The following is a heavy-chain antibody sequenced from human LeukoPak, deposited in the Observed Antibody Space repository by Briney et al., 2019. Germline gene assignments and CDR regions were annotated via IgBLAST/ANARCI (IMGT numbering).Heavy chain of an antibody. Sequence: ASVKVSCKASGYTFTSYYMHWVRQAPGQGLEWMGWINPKSGGTSYPQKFQGRLTMTRDTSISTAYMELSRLRSDDTAVYYCVPSANYYYFDYWGQGTLVTVSS. D-gene: IGHD4/OR15-4a*01. CDR1: GYTFTSYY. V-gene: IGHV1-2*02. J-gene: IGHJ4*02. CDR2: INPKSGGT. CDR3: VPSANYYYFDY.